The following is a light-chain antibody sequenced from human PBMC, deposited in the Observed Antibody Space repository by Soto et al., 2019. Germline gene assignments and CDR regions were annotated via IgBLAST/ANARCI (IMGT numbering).Light chain of an antibody. Sequence: QSALTQPASVSGSPGQSIAISCTGNSSDVGAYDYVSWYQQHPDRAPRLVIYEVSSRPSGVSNRFSGSKSVNTATLTISGLQAEDEADYYCASHTTTNTRVFGTGTKVTVL. V-gene: IGLV2-14*03. J-gene: IGLJ1*01. CDR2: EVS. CDR1: SSDVGAYDY. CDR3: ASHTTTNTRV.